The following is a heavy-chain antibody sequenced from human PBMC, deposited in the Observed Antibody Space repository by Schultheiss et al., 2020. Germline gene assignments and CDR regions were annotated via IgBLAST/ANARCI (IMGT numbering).Heavy chain of an antibody. Sequence: ESLKISCAASGFTFSSYAMHWVRQAPGKGLEWVSAISSIGGSTYYADSVKGRFTISRDNAKNSLYLQMNSLRAEDTAVFYCARGGSYHLLWGQGTLVTVSS. CDR3: ARGGSYHLL. D-gene: IGHD1-26*01. CDR2: ISSIGGST. V-gene: IGHV3-23*01. CDR1: GFTFSSYA. J-gene: IGHJ4*02.